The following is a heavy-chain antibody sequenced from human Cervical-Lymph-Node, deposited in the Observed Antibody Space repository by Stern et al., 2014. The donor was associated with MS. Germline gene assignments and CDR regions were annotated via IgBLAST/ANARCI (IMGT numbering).Heavy chain of an antibody. CDR3: ARVGWELLDAFDI. J-gene: IGHJ3*02. Sequence: VQLVESGAEVKKPGASVKVSCKASGYTFTSYYMHWVRQAPGQGLEWMGIIKHSGGSTSYAQKFQGRVTMTRDTSTSTVYMELSSLRSEDTAVYYCARVGWELLDAFDIWGQGTMVTVSS. CDR1: GYTFTSYY. CDR2: IKHSGGST. V-gene: IGHV1-46*01. D-gene: IGHD1-26*01.